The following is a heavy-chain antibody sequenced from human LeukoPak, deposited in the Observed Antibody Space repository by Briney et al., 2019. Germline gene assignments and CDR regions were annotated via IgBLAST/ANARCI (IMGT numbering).Heavy chain of an antibody. CDR3: TRAGYSYGPKTH. D-gene: IGHD5-18*01. J-gene: IGHJ4*02. Sequence: GGSLRLSCVASGFTFSSHGMNWVRQAPGKGLEWVGFIRSKAYGGTTEYAASVKGRFTISRDDSKSIAYLQMNSLKTEDTAVYYCTRAGYSYGPKTHWGQGTLVTVSS. CDR2: IRSKAYGGTT. V-gene: IGHV3-49*04. CDR1: GFTFSSHG.